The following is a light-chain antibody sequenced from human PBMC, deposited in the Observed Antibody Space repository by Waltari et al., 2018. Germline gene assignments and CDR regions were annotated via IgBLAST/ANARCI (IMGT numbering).Light chain of an antibody. CDR2: EAS. CDR3: QQYNNGPPET. J-gene: IGKJ1*01. Sequence: LVMTQSPATLSVSQGEGATLSCRARQSINSHVAWFQQKPGQSPSLLIYEASTRATGVPARFSGIGSGTDFTLTISSLQSEDSATYDCQQYNNGPPETFGQGTKVEIK. CDR1: QSINSH. V-gene: IGKV3-15*01.